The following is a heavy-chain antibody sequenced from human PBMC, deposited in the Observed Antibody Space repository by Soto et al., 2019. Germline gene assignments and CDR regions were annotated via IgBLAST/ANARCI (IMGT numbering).Heavy chain of an antibody. CDR3: SRDVAAANP. CDR1: GYTFTSYA. Sequence: QVQLVQSGAEVKKPGASVKVSCKASGYTFTSYAMHWVRQAPGQRLEWMGWINAGNGHTKYAQKFQGRVTITRDTSASTAYMELSSLRSEDTAVSYCSRDVAAANPWGQGTLVTVSS. V-gene: IGHV1-3*01. J-gene: IGHJ5*02. D-gene: IGHD6-13*01. CDR2: INAGNGHT.